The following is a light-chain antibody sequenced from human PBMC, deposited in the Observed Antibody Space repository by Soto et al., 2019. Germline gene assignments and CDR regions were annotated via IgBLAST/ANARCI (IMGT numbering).Light chain of an antibody. CDR2: VAS. CDR3: QQSFTTPFP. J-gene: IGKJ3*01. CDR1: QSISRY. V-gene: IGKV1-39*01. Sequence: EIEMTQYPSSLSASVGDRVTITCRASQSISRYSNWYQQKPGKAPKLLISVASSLQSGVPSRFSGDGSETDFTLTISSLQPEDAGIYYCQQSFTTPFPFGPGTKVDI.